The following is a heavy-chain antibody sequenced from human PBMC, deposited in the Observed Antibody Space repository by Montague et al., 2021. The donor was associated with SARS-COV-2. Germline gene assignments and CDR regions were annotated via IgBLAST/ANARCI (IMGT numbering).Heavy chain of an antibody. D-gene: IGHD3-22*01. Sequence: SETLSLTSTVSGGSISSSSYYWGWIRQPPGKGLEWIRTIYYSGSTYYXPSLKSRVTISVDTSKNQFSLKLSSVTAADTAVYYCARGWFSPMLVVVIRGPFDYWGQGALVTVSS. CDR2: IYYSGST. CDR1: GGSISSSSYY. CDR3: ARGWFSPMLVVVIRGPFDY. V-gene: IGHV4-39*07. J-gene: IGHJ4*02.